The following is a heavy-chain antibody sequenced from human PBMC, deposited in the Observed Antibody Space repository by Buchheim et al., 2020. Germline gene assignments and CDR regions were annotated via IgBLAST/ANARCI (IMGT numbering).Heavy chain of an antibody. V-gene: IGHV1-46*01. CDR2: INPSGGST. J-gene: IGHJ5*02. CDR3: ARDTRGIAVAGTQGFDP. Sequence: QVQLVQSGAEVKKPGASVQVSCKASGYTFTSYYMHWVRQAPGQGLEWMGIINPSGGSTSYAQKFQGRVTMTRDTSTSTVYMELSSLRSEDTAVYYCARDTRGIAVAGTQGFDPWGQGTL. CDR1: GYTFTSYY. D-gene: IGHD6-19*01.